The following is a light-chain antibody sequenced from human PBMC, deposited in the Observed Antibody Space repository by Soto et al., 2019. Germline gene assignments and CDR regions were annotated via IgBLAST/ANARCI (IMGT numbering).Light chain of an antibody. V-gene: IGLV1-51*01. CDR3: GTWDNSLSAGVV. CDR2: DNN. Sequence: QSVLTQPPSVSAAPGQTVTISCSGSSSKIGNNYVFWYQQLPGTAPKLLIYDNNKRPSGIPARFSGSKSGTSATLGITGLQTGDEVDYYCGTWDNSLSAGVVFGGGTQLTVL. CDR1: SSKIGNNY. J-gene: IGLJ7*01.